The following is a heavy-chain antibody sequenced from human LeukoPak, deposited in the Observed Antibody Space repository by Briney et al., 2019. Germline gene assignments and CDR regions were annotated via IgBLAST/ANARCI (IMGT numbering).Heavy chain of an antibody. J-gene: IGHJ3*02. V-gene: IGHV3-21*01. CDR2: ISSSRSYI. CDR3: ERLYDAFDI. CDR1: GFTFSSYS. Sequence: PGGSLRLSCAASGFTFSSYSMNWVRQAPGKGLEWVSSISSSRSYIYYAYSVKGRFTISRDNAKNSLYLQMNSLIAEDTAVYYCERLYDAFDIWGKGTMVTVSS.